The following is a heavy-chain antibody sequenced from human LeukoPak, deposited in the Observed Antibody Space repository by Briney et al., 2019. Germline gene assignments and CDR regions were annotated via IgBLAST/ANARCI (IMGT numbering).Heavy chain of an antibody. CDR1: VFTLEDYA. CDR3: AKNRRGEWEREDYFDY. J-gene: IGHJ4*02. Sequence: GGSLRLSCATAVFTLEDYAMHWVQQAPGEGVERVSGISWPRASYGTADYVKGRFTTYTDHGKNSLYLQMNSLRAEDTALYYCAKNRRGEWEREDYFDYWGQGTMVTVSS. CDR2: ISWPRASY. D-gene: IGHD1-26*01. V-gene: IGHV3-9*01.